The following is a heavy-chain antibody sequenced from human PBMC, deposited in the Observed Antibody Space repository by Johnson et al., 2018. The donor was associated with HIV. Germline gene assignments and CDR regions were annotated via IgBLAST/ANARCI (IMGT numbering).Heavy chain of an antibody. CDR1: GFTFSDYY. D-gene: IGHD5-24*01. J-gene: IGHJ3*01. CDR2: ISSTGSSI. Sequence: VPLMESGGGLVQPGGSLRLSCAASGFTFSDYYMNWIRQAPGNGLEWVSYISSTGSSIKYVDSVKGRFTISRDNPKNSLYLQMNSLRAEDTAVYYCARAMAWEEAFGVWGQGTMVTVSS. V-gene: IGHV3-11*04. CDR3: ARAMAWEEAFGV.